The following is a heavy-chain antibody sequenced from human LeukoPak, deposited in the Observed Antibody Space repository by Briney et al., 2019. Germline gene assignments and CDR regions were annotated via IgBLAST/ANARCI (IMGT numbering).Heavy chain of an antibody. Sequence: GRSLRLSCAASGFTFSSYAVHGVRQAPGRGREGVAVISYDGSNKYYADSVKGRFTISRDNSKNTLYLQMNRLRAADTAAYYCARGEAIVVSGDYYYMDVWGKGTTVTVSS. CDR2: ISYDGSNK. CDR1: GFTFSSYA. D-gene: IGHD2-2*01. CDR3: ARGEAIVVSGDYYYMDV. V-gene: IGHV3-30*01. J-gene: IGHJ6*03.